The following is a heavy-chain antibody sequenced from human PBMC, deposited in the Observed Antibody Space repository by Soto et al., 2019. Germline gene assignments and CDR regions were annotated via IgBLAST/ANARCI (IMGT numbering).Heavy chain of an antibody. Sequence: QVQLRESGPGLVKASETLTLTCTVSGGSVSSYHWSWIRQPPGKGLEWIGYIYYSGSTKYNPSLKSRVTMSVDKSKNQFSLRLKSVTAADTAVYWCARDYYYGNSGNPGAYYYGMDVWGQGTTVTVSS. CDR2: IYYSGST. V-gene: IGHV4-59*02. CDR3: ARDYYYGNSGNPGAYYYGMDV. J-gene: IGHJ6*02. CDR1: GGSVSSYH. D-gene: IGHD3-22*01.